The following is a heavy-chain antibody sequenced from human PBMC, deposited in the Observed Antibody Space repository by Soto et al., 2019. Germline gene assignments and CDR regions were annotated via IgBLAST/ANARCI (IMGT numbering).Heavy chain of an antibody. CDR1: GYTFANYD. CDR3: ARERLNTGWYGFDY. CDR2: VSNKNGVT. J-gene: IGHJ4*02. Sequence: QVQLVQSGGEVKKPGASVKVSCKTSGYTFANYDFSWVRQAPGQGLEWMGWVSNKNGVTSYAEKFRDRVTITTETSTSTVYMELRSLTSDDTAVYFCARERLNTGWYGFDYWGQGAQVTVSS. D-gene: IGHD6-19*01. V-gene: IGHV1-18*04.